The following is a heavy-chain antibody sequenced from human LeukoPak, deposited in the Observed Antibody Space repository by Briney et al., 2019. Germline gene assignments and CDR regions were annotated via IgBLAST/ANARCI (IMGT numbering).Heavy chain of an antibody. D-gene: IGHD3-3*01. CDR2: ISSSSSTI. CDR3: ARTPPGITIFGVVINPFDY. J-gene: IGHJ4*02. V-gene: IGHV3-48*04. CDR1: GFTFRSYS. Sequence: GGSLRLSCAASGFTFRSYSMNWVRQAPGKGLEWISYISSSSSTIYYADSVKGRFTISRDNAKNSLYLQVNSLRAEDTAVYYCARTPPGITIFGVVINPFDYWGQGTLVTVSS.